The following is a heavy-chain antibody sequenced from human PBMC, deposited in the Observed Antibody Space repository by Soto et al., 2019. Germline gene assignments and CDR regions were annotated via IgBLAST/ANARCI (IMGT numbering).Heavy chain of an antibody. D-gene: IGHD6-13*01. V-gene: IGHV1-3*01. Sequence: GASVKVSCKASGYTFTSYAMHWVRQAPGQRLEWMGWINAGNGNTKYSQKFQGRVTITRDTSASTAYMELSSLRSEDTAVYYCARDKIAAAGTFSFWGQGTLVTVSS. CDR2: INAGNGNT. CDR3: ARDKIAAAGTFSF. CDR1: GYTFTSYA. J-gene: IGHJ4*02.